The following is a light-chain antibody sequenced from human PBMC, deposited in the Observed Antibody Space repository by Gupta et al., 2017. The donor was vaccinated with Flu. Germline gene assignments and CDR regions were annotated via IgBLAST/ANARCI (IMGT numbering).Light chain of an antibody. CDR2: FAS. CDR1: QSVNNN. Sequence: EIVMTQSPATLSVSPGEKVTLSCRASQSVNNNLAWYQQKPGQAPRLLIYFASTRAPGVPARFSGSGSGTEFTLTISIRESEDFAVYYCQQYDNWPPWTFGQGTKVEVK. V-gene: IGKV3-15*01. J-gene: IGKJ1*01. CDR3: QQYDNWPPWT.